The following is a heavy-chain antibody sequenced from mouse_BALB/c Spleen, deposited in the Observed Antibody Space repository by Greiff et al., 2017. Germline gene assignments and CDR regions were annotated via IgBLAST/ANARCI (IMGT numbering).Heavy chain of an antibody. CDR2: IDPANGNT. CDR1: GFNIKDTY. D-gene: IGHD4-1*01. Sequence: EVKLMESGAELVKPGASVKLSCTASGFNIKDTYMHWVKQRPEQGLEWIGRIDPANGNTKYDPKFQGKATITADTSSNTAYLQLSSLTSEDTAVYYCARDWDNYFDYWGEGTTLTVSS. V-gene: IGHV14-3*02. CDR3: ARDWDNYFDY. J-gene: IGHJ2*01.